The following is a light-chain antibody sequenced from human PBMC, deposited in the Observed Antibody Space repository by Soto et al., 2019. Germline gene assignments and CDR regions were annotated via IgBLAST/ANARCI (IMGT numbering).Light chain of an antibody. Sequence: EIVMTQSPSTLSVSPWERSTLSFWASQSVYNNLAWYQQRPGQAPRLLIYGASTRAAGIPDRFSGSGSGTDFTLTITRLEPEDSAVYFCQQYTGPPTTFGQGTRLEIK. V-gene: IGKV3D-15*01. CDR1: QSVYNN. J-gene: IGKJ5*01. CDR2: GAS. CDR3: QQYTGPPTT.